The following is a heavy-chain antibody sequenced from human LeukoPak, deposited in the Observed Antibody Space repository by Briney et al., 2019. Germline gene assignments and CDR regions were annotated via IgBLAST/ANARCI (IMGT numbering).Heavy chain of an antibody. CDR1: GGSFSGYY. V-gene: IGHV4-34*01. D-gene: IGHD4-17*01. CDR3: AREREGPYGYLDY. J-gene: IGHJ4*02. Sequence: SETLSLTCAVYGGSFSGYYWSWIRQPPGKGLEWIGEINHSGSTNYNPSLKSRVTISVDTSKNQFSPKLSSVTAADTAVYYCAREREGPYGYLDYWGQGILVTVSS. CDR2: INHSGST.